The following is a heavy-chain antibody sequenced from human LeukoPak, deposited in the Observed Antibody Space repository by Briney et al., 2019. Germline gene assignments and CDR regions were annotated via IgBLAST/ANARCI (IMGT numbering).Heavy chain of an antibody. D-gene: IGHD1-14*01. CDR3: AKDPYKPPYLSDY. CDR1: GFTFTSYA. Sequence: GGSLRLSCAASGFTFTSYAMSWVRQAPGKGLEWVSAISGSGGSTYYADSVKGRFTISRDNSKNTLYLQMNSLRAEDTAVYYCAKDPYKPPYLSDYWGQGTLVTVSS. J-gene: IGHJ4*02. V-gene: IGHV3-23*01. CDR2: ISGSGGST.